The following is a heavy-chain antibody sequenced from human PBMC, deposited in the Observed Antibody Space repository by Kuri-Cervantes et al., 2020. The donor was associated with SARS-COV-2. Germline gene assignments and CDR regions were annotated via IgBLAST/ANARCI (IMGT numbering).Heavy chain of an antibody. CDR1: GYTFTSYY. CDR2: INPSGGST. D-gene: IGHD6-13*01. CDR3: ARGVSHIAAAGLYYFDY. J-gene: IGHJ4*02. V-gene: IGHV1-46*01. Sequence: ASVKVSCNASGYTFTSYYMHWVRQAPGQGLEWMGIINPSGGSTSYAQKFQGRVTMTRDTSTSTVYMELSSLRSGDTAVYYCARGVSHIAAAGLYYFDYWGQGTLVTVSS.